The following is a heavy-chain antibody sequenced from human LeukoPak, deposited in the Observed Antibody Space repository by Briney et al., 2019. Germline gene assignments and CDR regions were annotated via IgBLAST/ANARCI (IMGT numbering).Heavy chain of an antibody. CDR3: ARGGAHCSSTSCYWNNWFDP. D-gene: IGHD2-2*01. V-gene: IGHV3-7*01. CDR1: GFTFSSYW. Sequence: GGSLRLSCAASGFTFSSYWMSWVRQAPGKGLEWVANIKQDGSEKYYVDSVKDRFTISRDNAKNSLYLQMNSLRAEDTAVYYCARGGAHCSSTSCYWNNWFDPWGQGTLVTVSS. CDR2: IKQDGSEK. J-gene: IGHJ5*02.